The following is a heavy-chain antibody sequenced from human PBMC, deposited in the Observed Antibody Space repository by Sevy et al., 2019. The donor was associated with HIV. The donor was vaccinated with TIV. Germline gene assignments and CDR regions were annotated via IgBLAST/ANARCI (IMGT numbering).Heavy chain of an antibody. CDR2: ISYDRSDK. CDR1: GFTFGSYG. J-gene: IGHJ4*02. V-gene: IGHV3-30*06. Sequence: GGSLRLSCAASGFTFGSYGMHWVRQAPGKGLEWVAYISYDRSDKNYADSVKGRFTISRDNSENTVFLQLNSLRPEDTAVYYCARVFSSYYFDYWGQGTLVTVSS. CDR3: ARVFSSYYFDY.